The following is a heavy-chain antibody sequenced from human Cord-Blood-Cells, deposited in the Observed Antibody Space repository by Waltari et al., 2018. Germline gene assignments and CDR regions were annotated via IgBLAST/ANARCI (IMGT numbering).Heavy chain of an antibody. Sequence: QITLKESGPTLVKPTQTLTLTCTFSGFSLSTSGVGVGWIRQPPGKALEWLALIYWDDDKRYSPSLKSRLTITKDTSKSQVVLTMTSMDPVDTATYYCAHRRHYYDSSGSPNWFDPWGQGTLVTVSS. CDR1: GFSLSTSGVG. V-gene: IGHV2-5*02. CDR3: AHRRHYYDSSGSPNWFDP. CDR2: IYWDDDK. J-gene: IGHJ5*02. D-gene: IGHD3-22*01.